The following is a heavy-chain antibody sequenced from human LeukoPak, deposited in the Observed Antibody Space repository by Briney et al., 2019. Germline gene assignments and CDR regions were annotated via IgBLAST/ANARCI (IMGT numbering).Heavy chain of an antibody. D-gene: IGHD6-13*01. CDR1: GGSISSYY. CDR3: ARGSSEMSY. CDR2: IYYSGST. V-gene: IGHV4-59*01. J-gene: IGHJ4*02. Sequence: SETLSLTCTVSGGSISSYYWSWIRQPPGKGLEWIGYIYYSGSTNYNPSLKSRVIISVDTSKNQFSLKLSSVTAADTAVYYCARGSSEMSYWGQGTLVTVSS.